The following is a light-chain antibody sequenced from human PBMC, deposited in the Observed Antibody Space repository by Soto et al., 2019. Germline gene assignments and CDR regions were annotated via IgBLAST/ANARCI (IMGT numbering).Light chain of an antibody. J-gene: IGKJ5*01. V-gene: IGKV3-11*01. Sequence: EVVLTQSPATLSVSPGDRATLSCRASQYIGSAVAWYQQKPGQAPRLLIYDASNRATGIPARFGGSGSGTDFTLTISSLEPEDFAVYYCQQYNNWLSITFGQGTRLEI. CDR3: QQYNNWLSIT. CDR1: QYIGSA. CDR2: DAS.